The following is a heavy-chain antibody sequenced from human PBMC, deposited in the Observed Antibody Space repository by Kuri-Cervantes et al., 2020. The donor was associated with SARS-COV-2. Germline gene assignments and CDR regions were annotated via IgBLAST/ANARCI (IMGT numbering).Heavy chain of an antibody. CDR2: INPNSGGT. J-gene: IGHJ3*02. CDR1: GYTFTSYG. V-gene: IGHV1-2*02. D-gene: IGHD3-3*01. Sequence: ASVKVSCKASGYTFTSYGISWVRQAPGQGLEWMGWINPNSGGTNYAQKFQGRDTMTRDTSISTAYMELSRLRSDDTAVYYCARSIDTDFWSGYLIPGPHDAFDIWGQGTMVTVSS. CDR3: ARSIDTDFWSGYLIPGPHDAFDI.